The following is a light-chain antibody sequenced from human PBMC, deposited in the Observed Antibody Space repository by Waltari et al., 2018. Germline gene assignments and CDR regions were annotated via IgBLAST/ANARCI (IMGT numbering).Light chain of an antibody. Sequence: QDVVTQEPSVTVSAGGTVTLTCGSPPGPCTVTHSPPWFQQNPGQAPKTMIYDVGNKHSWTPARFSASLIGGKAALTLSGAQFEDEADYYCLLSFSGTVVFGGGTRLTVL. CDR2: DVG. CDR1: PGPCTVTHS. V-gene: IGLV7-46*01. CDR3: LLSFSGTVV. J-gene: IGLJ2*01.